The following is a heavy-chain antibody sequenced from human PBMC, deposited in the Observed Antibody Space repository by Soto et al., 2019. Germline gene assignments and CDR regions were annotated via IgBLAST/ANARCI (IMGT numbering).Heavy chain of an antibody. D-gene: IGHD3-10*01. CDR1: GGTFSNYA. Sequence: QVQLVQSGAEVKKPGSSVKVSCKASGGTFSNYALISWVRQAPGQGLEWMGGIIPIDATVNYAQKFQGRITITADESTTTGYMDLGSLRSEDTAVYYCARDLLGFGYTYADVWGQGTTVTVSS. J-gene: IGHJ6*01. V-gene: IGHV1-69*12. CDR3: ARDLLGFGYTYADV. CDR2: IIPIDATV.